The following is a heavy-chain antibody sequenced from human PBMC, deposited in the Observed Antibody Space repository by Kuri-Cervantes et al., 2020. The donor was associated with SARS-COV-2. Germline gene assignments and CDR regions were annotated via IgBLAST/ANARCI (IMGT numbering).Heavy chain of an antibody. CDR3: ARSRAMIVAQADAFDI. J-gene: IGHJ3*02. D-gene: IGHD3-22*01. CDR2: IYYSGST. V-gene: IGHV4-39*01. CDR1: GGSISSSSYY. Sequence: SETLSLTCTVSGGSISSSSYYWGWIRQPPGKGLEWIGSIYYSGSTYYNPSLKSRVTTSVDTSKNQFSLKLSSVTAADTAVYYCARSRAMIVAQADAFDIWGQGTMVTVSS.